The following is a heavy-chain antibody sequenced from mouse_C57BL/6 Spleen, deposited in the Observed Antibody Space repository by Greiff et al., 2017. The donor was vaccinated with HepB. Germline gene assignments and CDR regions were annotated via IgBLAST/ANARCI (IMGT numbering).Heavy chain of an antibody. D-gene: IGHD3-2*02. CDR1: GFNIKDDY. Sequence: EVQVVESGAELVRPGASVKLSCTASGFNIKDDYMHWVKQRPEQGLEWIGWIDPENGDTEYASKFQGKATITADTSSNTAYLQLSSLTSEDTAVYYCTTGQLRSFAYWGQGTLVTVSA. CDR3: TTGQLRSFAY. CDR2: IDPENGDT. V-gene: IGHV14-4*01. J-gene: IGHJ3*01.